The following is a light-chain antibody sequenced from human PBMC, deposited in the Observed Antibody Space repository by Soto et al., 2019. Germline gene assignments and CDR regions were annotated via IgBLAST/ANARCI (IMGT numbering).Light chain of an antibody. CDR3: MSYTTTNTLL. J-gene: IGLJ3*02. V-gene: IGLV2-14*01. Sequence: QSALTQPASVSGSPGQSITISCTGTSSDVGGYNSVSWYQQHPGKAPKLMIYEVSNRPSGVSNRFSGSKSGNTASLTISGLQAEDEADYYCMSYTTTNTLLFGGGTKLTVL. CDR1: SSDVGGYNS. CDR2: EVS.